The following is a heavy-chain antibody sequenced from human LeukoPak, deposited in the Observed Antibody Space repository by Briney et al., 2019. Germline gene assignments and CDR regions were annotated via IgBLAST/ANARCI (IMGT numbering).Heavy chain of an antibody. CDR3: ARGGYYGSGNDFRFDP. CDR2: IHYTGST. V-gene: IGHV4-59*01. D-gene: IGHD3-10*01. CDR1: GGSISSYY. Sequence: SETLSLTCTVSGGSISSYYWSWIRQSPGKGLECIGYIHYTGSTNYNPSLKSRVTIAVETSKNQFSLKLKSVTAADTAVYYCARGGYYGSGNDFRFDPWGQGTLVTVSS. J-gene: IGHJ5*02.